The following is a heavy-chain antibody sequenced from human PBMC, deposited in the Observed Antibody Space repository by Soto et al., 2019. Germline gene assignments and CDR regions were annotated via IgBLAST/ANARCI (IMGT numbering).Heavy chain of an antibody. V-gene: IGHV3-30-3*01. D-gene: IGHD5-18*01. CDR2: ISYDGSNK. J-gene: IGHJ6*02. CDR1: GFTFSNYA. CDR3: ARVGYSFDLYYYYGMDV. Sequence: GGSLRLSCAASGFTFSNYAMHWVRQAPGKGLAWVAIISYDGSNKYYADSVKGRFTISRDNSKNTLFLQMNSLRAEDTAVYYCARVGYSFDLYYYYGMDVWGQGTTVTVSS.